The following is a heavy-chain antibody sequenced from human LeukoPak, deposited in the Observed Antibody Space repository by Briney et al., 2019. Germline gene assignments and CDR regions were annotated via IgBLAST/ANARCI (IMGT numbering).Heavy chain of an antibody. CDR1: GFTFSNYY. D-gene: IGHD2-2*01. Sequence: GGSLRLSCSASGFTFSNYYMSWVRHTPGKGLEWVANVNQDGSAQYYVDSVKGRFTVSRDNAKNSLYLQMNSLRAEDTAVYYCARLGGRQLLDRHDYWGQGTLVTVSS. CDR2: VNQDGSAQ. CDR3: ARLGGRQLLDRHDY. J-gene: IGHJ4*02. V-gene: IGHV3-7*01.